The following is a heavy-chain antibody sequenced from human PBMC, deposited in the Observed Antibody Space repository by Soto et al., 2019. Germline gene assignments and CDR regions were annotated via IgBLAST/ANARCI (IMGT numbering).Heavy chain of an antibody. Sequence: QLQLQESGPGLVKPSETLSLTCTVSGGSISSSSYYWGWIRQPPGKGLEWIGSVYYRGNTYYNPSLRGRVTISVDTSKNQFSLKLRSGTAADTAVYYCAREGGGYCSGGSCQVDYWGQGTLVTVSS. CDR3: AREGGGYCSGGSCQVDY. CDR1: GGSISSSSYY. V-gene: IGHV4-39*02. D-gene: IGHD2-15*01. CDR2: VYYRGNT. J-gene: IGHJ4*02.